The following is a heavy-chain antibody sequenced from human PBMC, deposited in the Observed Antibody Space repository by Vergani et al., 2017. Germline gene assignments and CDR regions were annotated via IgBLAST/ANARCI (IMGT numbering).Heavy chain of an antibody. D-gene: IGHD4-11*01. CDR1: GGPFTSYH. V-gene: IGHV4-34*01. CDR3: ERVNTETNGDLYYYYYMDV. CDR2: IDHTGRP. Sequence: QVQLQQWGGGLLKPSETLSLTCVVNGGPFTSYHLTWIRQSPGEGLEWVGDIDHTGRPDYNPSLKSRLTMSVNKYRNQFTLTLNSVTATDTDIYFCERVNTETNGDLYYYYYMDVWGQGTAVTVS. J-gene: IGHJ6*03.